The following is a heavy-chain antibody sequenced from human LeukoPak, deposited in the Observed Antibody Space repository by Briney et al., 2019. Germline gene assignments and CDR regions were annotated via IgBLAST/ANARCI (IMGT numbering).Heavy chain of an antibody. CDR1: GYTFTGYY. V-gene: IGHV1-2*04. Sequence: ASVKVSCKSSGYTFTGYYMHWVRQAPGQGLEWMGWINVNSGGTNYAQKFQGWVTMTRDTSISTVYMELSRLTSDDTAVYYCARNVDSGLDYWGQGTLVTVSS. J-gene: IGHJ4*02. CDR3: ARNVDSGLDY. D-gene: IGHD1-26*01. CDR2: INVNSGGT.